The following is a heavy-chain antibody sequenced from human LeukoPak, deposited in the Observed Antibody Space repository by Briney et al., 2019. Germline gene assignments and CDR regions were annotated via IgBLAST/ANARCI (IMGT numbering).Heavy chain of an antibody. CDR2: IWYDGSNK. V-gene: IGHV3-33*01. Sequence: PGGSLRLSCAASGFTFRNFGMHWVRQAPGKGLEWVTFIWYDGSNKYYGDSVKGRFTVSRDSSKNTVYLQMTSLTGEDTAVYYCARRTFPNDAFDVWGQGTVVTVSS. CDR1: GFTFRNFG. CDR3: ARRTFPNDAFDV. J-gene: IGHJ3*01. D-gene: IGHD1-7*01.